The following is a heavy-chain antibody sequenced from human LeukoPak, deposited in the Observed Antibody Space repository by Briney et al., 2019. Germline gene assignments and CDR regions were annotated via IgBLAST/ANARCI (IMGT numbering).Heavy chain of an antibody. CDR2: ISAYNGNT. Sequence: GASVKVSCKASGYTFTSYGISWVRQAPGQGLEWMGWISAYNGNTNYAQKLQGRVTMTTDTSTSTAYMGLRSLRSDDTAVYYCARGLYYYDSSGYSVYFDYWGQGTLVTVSS. CDR1: GYTFTSYG. V-gene: IGHV1-18*01. D-gene: IGHD3-22*01. J-gene: IGHJ4*02. CDR3: ARGLYYYDSSGYSVYFDY.